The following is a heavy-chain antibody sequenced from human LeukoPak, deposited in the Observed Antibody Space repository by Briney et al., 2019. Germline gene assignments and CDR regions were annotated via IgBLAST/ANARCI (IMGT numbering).Heavy chain of an antibody. CDR1: GFTFSSYE. CDR3: ARESIAVAGAPFDY. CDR2: ISSGSTI. V-gene: IGHV3-48*03. Sequence: GGSLRLSCAASGFTFSSYEMNWVRQAPGKVLEWVSYISSGSTIYDADSVKGRFTISRDNDKNSLYLQMNSLRAEDTAVYYCARESIAVAGAPFDYWGQGTLVTVSS. J-gene: IGHJ4*02. D-gene: IGHD6-19*01.